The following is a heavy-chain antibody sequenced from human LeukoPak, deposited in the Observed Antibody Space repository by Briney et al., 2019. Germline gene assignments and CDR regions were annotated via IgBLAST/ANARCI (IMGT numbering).Heavy chain of an antibody. CDR1: GFTFSNFA. J-gene: IGHJ1*01. CDR2: ISSSSSTT. Sequence: GGSLRLSCAASGFTFSNFAMHWVRQAPGKGPEWVSYISSSSSTTYYADSVKGRFTISRDNAKNSLYLQMNSLRAEDTAVYYCVRRGLIVTEYLERWGQGTLVIVSS. D-gene: IGHD3-10*01. V-gene: IGHV3-48*04. CDR3: VRRGLIVTEYLER.